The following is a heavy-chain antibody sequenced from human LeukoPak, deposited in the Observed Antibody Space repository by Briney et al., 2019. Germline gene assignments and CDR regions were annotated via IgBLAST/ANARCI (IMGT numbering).Heavy chain of an antibody. CDR1: GGSISSSSYY. Sequence: SETLSLTCTVSGGSISSSSYYWGWIRQPPGKGLEWIGSIYYSGSTYYNPSLKSRVTISVDTSKNQFSLKLSSVTAADTAVYYCARDFYQTHALDVWGQGTLVTVSS. CDR2: IYYSGST. V-gene: IGHV4-39*02. D-gene: IGHD3-16*02. CDR3: ARDFYQTHALDV. J-gene: IGHJ3*01.